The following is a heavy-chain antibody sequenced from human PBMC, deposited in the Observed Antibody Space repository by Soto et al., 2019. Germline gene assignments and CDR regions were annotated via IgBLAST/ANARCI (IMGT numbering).Heavy chain of an antibody. D-gene: IGHD3-10*01. CDR1: GGSISSSNW. V-gene: IGHV4-4*02. CDR2: INSSGNN. CDR3: ARDSGGSGNQYYGMHV. Sequence: KTSETLSLTCAVSGGSISSSNWWSWVRQPPGKGLEWIGRINSSGNNKYNPSLKGRVSMSVDTSKIQFSLRLTSVTAADTAVYYCARDSGGSGNQYYGMHVWGQGTTVTVSS. J-gene: IGHJ6*02.